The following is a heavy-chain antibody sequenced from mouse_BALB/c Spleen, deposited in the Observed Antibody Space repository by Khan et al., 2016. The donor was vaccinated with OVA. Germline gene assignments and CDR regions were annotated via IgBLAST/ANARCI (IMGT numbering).Heavy chain of an antibody. V-gene: IGHV9-1*02. Sequence: QIQLVQSGPELKKPGETVKISGKASGFTFTNYGMNWVNQAPGRGLKWMGWINTYIEEQTYTGDFKGRFAFSLETSASTAYLQINNRKNEDMATYFCARGASYWYFDVWGAGTTVTVSS. CDR2: INTYIEEQ. J-gene: IGHJ1*01. CDR1: GFTFTNYG. CDR3: ARGASYWYFDV.